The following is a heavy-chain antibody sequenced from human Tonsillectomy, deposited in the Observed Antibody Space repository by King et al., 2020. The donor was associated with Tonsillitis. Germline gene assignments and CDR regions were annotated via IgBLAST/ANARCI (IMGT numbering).Heavy chain of an antibody. CDR2: IHHSGST. CDR3: AREGVVNFRWFDP. Sequence: VPLQESGPGQVKPSETLSLTCYVAGGSISDYYWNWIRQPPGKGLEWIGYIHHSGSTNYNPSLKSRVTISVDTSKNHFSLKLSSLTAADTAVYYCAREGVVNFRWFDPWGQGTLVTVSS. V-gene: IGHV4-59*01. D-gene: IGHD3-3*01. CDR1: GGSISDYY. J-gene: IGHJ5*02.